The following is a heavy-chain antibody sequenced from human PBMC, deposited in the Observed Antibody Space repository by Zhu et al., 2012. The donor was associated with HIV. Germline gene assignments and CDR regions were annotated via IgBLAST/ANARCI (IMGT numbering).Heavy chain of an antibody. Sequence: QVQMQESGPGLVKPSETLSLACAVSGYSISRGFFWGWIRQSPGKGLEWIGSIYHTGSTYYTPSLKSRVTISVDTSKNQFSLKVTSVTAADTAVYYCARQVPYYHTSGSGKNFDFWGRDARSPSPQ. CDR2: IYHTGST. D-gene: IGHD3-10*01. CDR1: GYSISRGFF. CDR3: ARQVPYYHTSGSGKNFDF. V-gene: IGHV4-38-2*01. J-gene: IGHJ4*02.